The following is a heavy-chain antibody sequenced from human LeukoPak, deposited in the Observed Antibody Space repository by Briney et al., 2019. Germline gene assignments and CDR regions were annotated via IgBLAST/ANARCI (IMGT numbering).Heavy chain of an antibody. CDR3: ARSKRYFDWLNFFDY. D-gene: IGHD3-9*01. J-gene: IGHJ4*02. CDR1: GGSISSGSYY. Sequence: SQTLSLTCTVSGGSISSGSYYWSWIRQPAGKGLEWIGRIYTSGSTNYNPSLKSRVTISVYTSKNQFSLKLSSVTAADTAVYYCARSKRYFDWLNFFDYWGQGTLVTVSS. CDR2: IYTSGST. V-gene: IGHV4-61*02.